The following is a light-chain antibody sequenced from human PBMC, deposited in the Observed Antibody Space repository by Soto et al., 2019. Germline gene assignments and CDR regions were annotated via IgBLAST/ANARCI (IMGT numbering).Light chain of an antibody. CDR3: SSYTSSSPYV. CDR2: EVS. V-gene: IGLV2-14*01. CDR1: SSDVGGYNY. J-gene: IGLJ1*01. Sequence: QSVLTQPASVSGSPGQSITISCTGTSSDVGGYNYVSWYQQHPGKAPKVMIYEVSKRPSGVSNRFSGSKSGNTASLTISGLQAEDEADYYCSSYTSSSPYVFGTGTKVTVL.